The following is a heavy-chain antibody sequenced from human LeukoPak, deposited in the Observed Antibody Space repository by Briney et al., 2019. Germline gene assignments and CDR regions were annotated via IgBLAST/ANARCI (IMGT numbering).Heavy chain of an antibody. CDR1: GFTFSSYT. D-gene: IGHD3-10*01. CDR2: ITSNGCST. Sequence: GGSLRLSCAVSGFTFSSYTMRWVRQAPGKGLEYVSAITSNGCSTYYAISAKGKLTMSRDNSKHPLYLQMGSLRVEDMAVYYCARSRGLDLHYYYYMDVWGEGTTVTVSS. V-gene: IGHV3-64*01. J-gene: IGHJ6*03. CDR3: ARSRGLDLHYYYYMDV.